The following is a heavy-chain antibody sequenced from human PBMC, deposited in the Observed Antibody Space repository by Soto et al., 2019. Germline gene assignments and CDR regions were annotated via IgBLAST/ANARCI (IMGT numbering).Heavy chain of an antibody. CDR1: GGTFSRYS. J-gene: IGHJ6*02. CDR2: IIPIFGIA. D-gene: IGHD2-2*01. V-gene: IGHV1-69*08. Sequence: QVQLVQSGAEVKKPGSSVKVSCKASGGTFSRYSITWVRQAPGHGLERIGRIIPIFGIASYAQKFQGRVTITADESTSTAYMELSSLRSDDTAVYYCARDDRDRETGLVPAAIDGMDVWGQGTTVTVSS. CDR3: ARDDRDRETGLVPAAIDGMDV.